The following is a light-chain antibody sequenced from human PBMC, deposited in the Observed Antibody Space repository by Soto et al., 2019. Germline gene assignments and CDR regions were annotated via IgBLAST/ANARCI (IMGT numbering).Light chain of an antibody. V-gene: IGKV3-20*01. Sequence: EIVLTQSPGTLSLSPGQRATLSCRASQSVSSSYLAWYQQKPGQAPRLLIYDASSRATGIPERFSGSGSGTDFPLTISRLEPEDFAVYYCQQYGSSPPVTFGQGTKLEMK. CDR2: DAS. CDR1: QSVSSSY. J-gene: IGKJ2*01. CDR3: QQYGSSPPVT.